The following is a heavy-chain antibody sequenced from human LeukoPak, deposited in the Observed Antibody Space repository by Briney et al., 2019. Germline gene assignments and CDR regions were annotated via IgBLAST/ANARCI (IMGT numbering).Heavy chain of an antibody. V-gene: IGHV3-7*01. Sequence: GGSLRLSCVASGFTFGKYWMSWVRQAPGKGLEWVANIRLDGSEKNYVDSVKGRFTISRDNTKNSLYLQMNSLRAEDTAVYYCARAQWHDYGDYRFLNAPFDYWGQGTLVTVSS. CDR1: GFTFGKYW. CDR3: ARAQWHDYGDYRFLNAPFDY. J-gene: IGHJ4*02. CDR2: IRLDGSEK. D-gene: IGHD4-17*01.